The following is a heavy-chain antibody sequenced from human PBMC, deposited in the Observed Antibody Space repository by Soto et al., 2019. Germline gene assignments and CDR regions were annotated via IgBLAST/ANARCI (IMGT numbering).Heavy chain of an antibody. CDR3: AKGASHAPFEK. CDR1: GFACNDFA. CDR2: ISGSGDKT. V-gene: IGHV3-23*01. Sequence: EVHLLESRGDLVLPWWSLRLSWAATGFACNDFAMSWVRQAPGKGPEWLSTISGSGDKTFHSDSVKGRFDISRDNSNNKMFLQMNSLRAEYTAIYYCAKGASHAPFEKWGRGTLVTVSS. J-gene: IGHJ4*02.